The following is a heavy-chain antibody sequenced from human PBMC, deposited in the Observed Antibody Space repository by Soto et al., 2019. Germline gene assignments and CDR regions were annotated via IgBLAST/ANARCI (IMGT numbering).Heavy chain of an antibody. CDR3: ARVTIGGGGQKFAS. V-gene: IGHV4-31*03. D-gene: IGHD2-21*01. CDR1: GGSISSGDYY. Sequence: VQLQESGPGLVKPSQTLSLTCTVSGGSISSGDYYWSWIRQHPGKGLEWIGYIYYSGSTYYNPSLKSRVTLAVXTXQNQFSLKLSSVTAADTAVYYCARVTIGGGGQKFASWGQGTLVTVSS. J-gene: IGHJ4*02. CDR2: IYYSGST.